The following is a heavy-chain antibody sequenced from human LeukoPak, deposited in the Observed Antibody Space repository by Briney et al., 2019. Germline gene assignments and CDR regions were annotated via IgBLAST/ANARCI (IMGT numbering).Heavy chain of an antibody. CDR3: AKDQDYGNLIGLFDY. D-gene: IGHD4-17*01. CDR1: GFTFSSYA. CDR2: ISGSGGST. Sequence: GGSLRLSCAASGFTFSSYAMSWVRQAPGKGLEWVSAISGSGGSTYYADSVKGRSTISRDNSKNTLYLQMNSLRAEDTAVYYCAKDQDYGNLIGLFDYWGQGTLVTVSS. V-gene: IGHV3-23*01. J-gene: IGHJ4*02.